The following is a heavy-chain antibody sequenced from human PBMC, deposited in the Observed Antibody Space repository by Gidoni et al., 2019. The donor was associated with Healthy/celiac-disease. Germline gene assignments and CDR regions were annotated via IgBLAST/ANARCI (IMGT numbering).Heavy chain of an antibody. V-gene: IGHV4-39*01. CDR2: IYYSGST. Sequence: QLQLQESGPGLVKPSETLSLTCTVSGGSISSSSSYWGWIRQPPGKGLEWIGSIYYSGSTYYNPSLKSRVTISVDTSKNQFSLKLSSVTAADTAVYYCASFRYYYDTYPHSYFDYWGQGTLVTVSS. CDR1: GGSISSSSSY. CDR3: ASFRYYYDTYPHSYFDY. J-gene: IGHJ4*02. D-gene: IGHD3-22*01.